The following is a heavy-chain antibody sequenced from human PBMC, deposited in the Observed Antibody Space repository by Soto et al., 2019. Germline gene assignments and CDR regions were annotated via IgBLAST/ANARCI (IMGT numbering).Heavy chain of an antibody. CDR3: ARRGGFSGYALHGMDV. J-gene: IGHJ6*02. Sequence: SVKVSCKASGGTFSSYAISWVRQAPGQGLEWMGGIIPIFGTANYAQKFQGRVTITADESTSTAYMELSSLRSEDTAVYYCARRGGFSGYALHGMDVWGQGTTVTVSS. V-gene: IGHV1-69*13. D-gene: IGHD5-12*01. CDR2: IIPIFGTA. CDR1: GGTFSSYA.